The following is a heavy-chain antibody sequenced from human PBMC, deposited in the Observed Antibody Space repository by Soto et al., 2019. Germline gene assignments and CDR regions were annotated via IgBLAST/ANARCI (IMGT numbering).Heavy chain of an antibody. CDR1: GFTFSSYW. J-gene: IGHJ4*02. CDR2: INSDGSST. Sequence: GGSLRLSCAASGFTFSSYWMHWVRQAPGKGLVWVSRINSDGSSTSYADSVKGRFTISRDNAKNTLYLQMNSLRAEDTAVYYCARVGSGYYHTLDYWGQGTLVTVSS. CDR3: ARVGSGYYHTLDY. V-gene: IGHV3-74*01. D-gene: IGHD3-3*01.